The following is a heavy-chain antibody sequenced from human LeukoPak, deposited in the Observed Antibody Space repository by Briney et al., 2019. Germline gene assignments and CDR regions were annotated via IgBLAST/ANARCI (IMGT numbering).Heavy chain of an antibody. CDR1: GFTFDDYG. CDR3: ARDKNYYDSSGRRKVTDY. CDR2: INWNGGST. Sequence: GGSLRLSCAASGFTFDDYGMSWVRQAPGKGLEWVSGINWNGGSTGYADSVKGRFTISRDNAKNSLYLQMNSLRAEDTAIYYCARDKNYYDSSGRRKVTDYWGQGTLVTVSS. J-gene: IGHJ4*02. D-gene: IGHD3-22*01. V-gene: IGHV3-20*04.